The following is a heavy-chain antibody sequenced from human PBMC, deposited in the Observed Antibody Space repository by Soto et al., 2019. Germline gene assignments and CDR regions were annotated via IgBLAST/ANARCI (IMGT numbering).Heavy chain of an antibody. J-gene: IGHJ3*02. Sequence: SETLSLTCTVSGGSISSSSYFWGWIRQPPGKGLEWIGSMYYSGSTYYNPSLKSRVTISIDKSNNQFSLKLSSVTAADTAVYYCASKFGELLADAFDIWGQGTMVTVSS. V-gene: IGHV4-39*07. CDR2: MYYSGST. D-gene: IGHD3-10*01. CDR3: ASKFGELLADAFDI. CDR1: GGSISSSSYF.